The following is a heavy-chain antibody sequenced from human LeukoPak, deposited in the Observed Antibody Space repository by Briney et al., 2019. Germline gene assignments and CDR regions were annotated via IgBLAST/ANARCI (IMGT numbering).Heavy chain of an antibody. CDR3: ASDRDGDFRY. CDR2: IYYSGST. J-gene: IGHJ4*02. V-gene: IGHV4-59*01. Sequence: SSETLSLTCTVSGGSISSYYWSWIRQPPGKGLEWIGYIYYSGSTNYNPSLKSRVTISVDTSKNQFSLKLSSVTAADTAVYYCASDRDGDFRYWGQGTLVTVSS. CDR1: GGSISSYY. D-gene: IGHD3-3*01.